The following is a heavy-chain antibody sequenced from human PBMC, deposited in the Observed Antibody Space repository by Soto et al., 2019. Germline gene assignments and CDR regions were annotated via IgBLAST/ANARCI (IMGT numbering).Heavy chain of an antibody. CDR3: KRDNPLPYTSNSGKAYYGMDV. V-gene: IGHV4-31*03. J-gene: IGHJ6*02. Sequence: QVQLQESGPGLVKPSQTLSLTCIVSGGSIRSGGYFWSWIRQHPGKGLEWIGNIYYNSGSPYYTQSLNSRVSIAVDASKNQFSLDMRSVPAADTAVYFCKRDNPLPYTSNSGKAYYGMDVWGQGTTVIVS. D-gene: IGHD3-10*01. CDR1: GGSIRSGGYF. CDR2: IYYNSGSP.